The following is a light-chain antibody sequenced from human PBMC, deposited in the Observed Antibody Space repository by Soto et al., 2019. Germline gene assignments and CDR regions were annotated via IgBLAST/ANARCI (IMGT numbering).Light chain of an antibody. CDR3: QQTYNLPRT. CDR2: GAS. V-gene: IGKV3-15*01. J-gene: IGKJ1*01. CDR1: QSVNSN. Sequence: ENMLKQSPFRVSVSQGERATLSCMASQSVNSNLAWYQQKPGQAPRLLIYGASTRATGIPASFIGNGSGTEFTLTASSLQPEDFAVYCCQQTYNLPRTFGQGTNVAIK.